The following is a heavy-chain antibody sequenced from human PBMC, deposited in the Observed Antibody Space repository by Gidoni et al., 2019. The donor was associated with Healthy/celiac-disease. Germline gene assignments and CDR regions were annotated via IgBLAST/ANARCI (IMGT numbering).Heavy chain of an antibody. CDR1: GCTFSSYA. D-gene: IGHD6-19*01. V-gene: IGHV3-23*01. CDR3: AKEGYSSGWYSDY. J-gene: IGHJ4*02. CDR2: ISGSGGST. Sequence: EVQLLESGGGLVQPGGSLRLSCAASGCTFSSYAMSWVRQAPGKGLECVSAISGSGGSTYYADSLKGRFTISRDNSKNTLYLQMNSLRAEDTAVYYCAKEGYSSGWYSDYWGQGTLVTVSS.